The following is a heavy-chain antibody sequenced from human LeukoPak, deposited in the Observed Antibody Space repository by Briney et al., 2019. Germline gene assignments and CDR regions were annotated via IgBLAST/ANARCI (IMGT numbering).Heavy chain of an antibody. D-gene: IGHD5-24*01. Sequence: PGGSLRLSCAASGFTFSSYEMNWVRQAPGKGLEWVSYISSSGSTIYYADSVKGRLTISRDNAKNSLYLQMNSLRAEDTAVYYCARDLLGRDGYTLGAFGYWGQGTLVTVSS. CDR2: ISSSGSTI. CDR1: GFTFSSYE. V-gene: IGHV3-48*03. J-gene: IGHJ4*02. CDR3: ARDLLGRDGYTLGAFGY.